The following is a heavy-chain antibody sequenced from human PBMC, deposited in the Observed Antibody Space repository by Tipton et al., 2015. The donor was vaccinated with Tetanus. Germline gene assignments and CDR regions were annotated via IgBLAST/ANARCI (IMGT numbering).Heavy chain of an antibody. CDR1: GGSFSGYY. V-gene: IGHV4-34*01. J-gene: IGHJ5*02. Sequence: GLVKPSETLSLTCAVYGGSFSGYYWSWIRQPPGKGLEWIGKINHSGSTNYNPSLKSRVTISVDTPKNQFSLKLSSVTAADTAVYYCARARRPNWFDPWGQGTLVTVSS. CDR3: ARARRPNWFDP. CDR2: INHSGST.